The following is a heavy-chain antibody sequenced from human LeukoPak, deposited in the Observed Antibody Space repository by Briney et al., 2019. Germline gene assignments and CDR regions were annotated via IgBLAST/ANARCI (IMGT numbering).Heavy chain of an antibody. J-gene: IGHJ4*02. D-gene: IGHD6-13*01. V-gene: IGHV1-18*01. CDR1: GYTFTNYG. CDR3: ALISHRRYSSSRTPHFDY. CDR2: ISAYNGNT. Sequence: ASVKVSCKASGYTFTNYGVSWVRQAPEQGLEWMGWISAYNGNTNYAQKLQGRVTMTTDTSTSTAYMELRSLRSEDTAVYYCALISHRRYSSSRTPHFDYWGQGTLVTVSS.